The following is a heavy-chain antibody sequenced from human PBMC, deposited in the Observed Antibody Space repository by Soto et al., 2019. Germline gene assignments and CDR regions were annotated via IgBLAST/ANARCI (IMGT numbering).Heavy chain of an antibody. J-gene: IGHJ4*02. D-gene: IGHD4-17*01. CDR2: IIPILGIA. V-gene: IGHV1-69*02. Sequence: SVKVSCKASGGTFSSYTISWVRQAPGQGLEWMGRIIPILGIANYAQKFQGRVTITADKSTSTAYMELSSLRSEDTAVYYCARGALNSYGDYLDYWGQGTLVTVSS. CDR1: GGTFSSYT. CDR3: ARGALNSYGDYLDY.